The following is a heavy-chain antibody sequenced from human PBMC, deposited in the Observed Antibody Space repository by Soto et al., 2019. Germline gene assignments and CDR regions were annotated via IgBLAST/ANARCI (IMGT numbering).Heavy chain of an antibody. D-gene: IGHD6-13*01. CDR3: ATSSAAGNYYYGMDV. V-gene: IGHV5-51*01. Sequence: GESLKISCKGSGYSFTSYWIGWVRQMPGKGLEWMGIIYPGDSDTRYSPSFQGQVTISADKSISTAYLQWSSLKASDTAMYYCATSSAAGNYYYGMDVWGQGSTVPVSS. CDR2: IYPGDSDT. CDR1: GYSFTSYW. J-gene: IGHJ6*02.